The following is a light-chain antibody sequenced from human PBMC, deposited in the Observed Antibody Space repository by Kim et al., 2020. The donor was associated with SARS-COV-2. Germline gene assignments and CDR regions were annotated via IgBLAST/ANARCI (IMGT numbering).Light chain of an antibody. V-gene: IGLV2-14*03. CDR2: DVS. CDR3: SSYTSSDTSV. Sequence: GQSLPISCPGTSSDIGGYNYVSWFQQHPGKAPKLMIYDVSNRPSGISNRFSGSKSGNTASLTISGLQAEDEADYYCSSYTSSDTSVFGTGTKVTVL. J-gene: IGLJ1*01. CDR1: SSDIGGYNY.